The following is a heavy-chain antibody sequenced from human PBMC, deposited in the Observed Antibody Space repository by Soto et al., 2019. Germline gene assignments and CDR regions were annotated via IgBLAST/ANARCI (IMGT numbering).Heavy chain of an antibody. CDR1: GGTFSSYA. Sequence: GASVKVSCKASGGTFSSYAISWVRQAPGQGLEWMGGIIPICGTANYAQKFQGRVTITADESTSTAYMELSSLRSEDTAVYYCARGFAELLYDWFDPWGQGTLVTVSS. CDR2: IIPICGTA. J-gene: IGHJ5*02. D-gene: IGHD3-10*01. V-gene: IGHV1-69*13. CDR3: ARGFAELLYDWFDP.